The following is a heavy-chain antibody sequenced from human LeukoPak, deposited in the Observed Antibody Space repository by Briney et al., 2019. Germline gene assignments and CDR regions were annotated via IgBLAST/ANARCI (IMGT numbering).Heavy chain of an antibody. Sequence: GGSLRLSCAASGFTFSNYWMHWVRQAPGKGLVWVSRINSDESTTTYADSVKGRFSISRDNAKNTLYLQMNSLRVEDTAVYYCARGRPHGNDYWGQGTLVTVSS. CDR2: INSDESTT. J-gene: IGHJ4*02. V-gene: IGHV3-74*01. CDR3: ARGRPHGNDY. D-gene: IGHD4-23*01. CDR1: GFTFSNYW.